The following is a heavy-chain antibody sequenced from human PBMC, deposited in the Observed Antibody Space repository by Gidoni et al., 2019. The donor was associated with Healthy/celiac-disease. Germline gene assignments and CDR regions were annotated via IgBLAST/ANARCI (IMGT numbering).Heavy chain of an antibody. CDR2: IYYSGST. CDR1: GGSISSYY. CDR3: ARDKGIAAAGTRLYYYYGMDV. D-gene: IGHD6-13*01. V-gene: IGHV4-59*01. J-gene: IGHJ6*02. Sequence: QVQLQESGPGLVKPSATLSLTCTVSGGSISSYYWSWIRQPPGKGLEWIGYIYYSGSTNYNPSLKSRVTISVDTSKNQFSLKLSSVTAADTAVYYCARDKGIAAAGTRLYYYYGMDVWGQGTTVTVSS.